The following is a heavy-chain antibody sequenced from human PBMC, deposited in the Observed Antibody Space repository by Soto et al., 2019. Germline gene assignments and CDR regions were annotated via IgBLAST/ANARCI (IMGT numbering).Heavy chain of an antibody. J-gene: IGHJ5*02. CDR3: IRTPREGAVAPQWFDR. V-gene: IGHV4-30-4*01. D-gene: IGHD2-15*01. CDR2: VYYTGST. Sequence: SETLSLTCTVSGASIKSTDYYWSWIRQAPGKGLEWIGYVYYTGSTYYNPSLMSRLTISVDTSKNQFSLKLTSVTAAETAVYYCIRTPREGAVAPQWFDRWGQLTHVT. CDR1: GASIKSTDYY.